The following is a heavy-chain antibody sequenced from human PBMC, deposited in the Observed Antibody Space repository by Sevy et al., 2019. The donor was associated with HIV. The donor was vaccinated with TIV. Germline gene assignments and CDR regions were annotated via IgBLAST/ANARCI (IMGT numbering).Heavy chain of an antibody. CDR2: IYWNDDK. CDR1: GFSLTTGGLG. CDR3: AHTSYYDSRETPYDAFDI. D-gene: IGHD3-22*01. Sequence: SGPTLVKPTQTLTLTCTFSGFSLTTGGLGVGWIRQPPGKSLEWLALIYWNDDKRSSPSLKSRLTLTKDTSKNQVVLTITNMDPVDTATYYCAHTSYYDSRETPYDAFDIWGQGTTVTVSS. V-gene: IGHV2-5*01. J-gene: IGHJ3*02.